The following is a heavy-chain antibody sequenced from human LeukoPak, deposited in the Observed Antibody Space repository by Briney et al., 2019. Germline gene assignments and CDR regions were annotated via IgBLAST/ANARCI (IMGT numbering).Heavy chain of an antibody. CDR3: ARSSEGRYYYDSSGFSYYYYYMDV. V-gene: IGHV4-38-2*02. CDR1: GYSISSGYY. CDR2: IYHSGRS. D-gene: IGHD3-22*01. Sequence: SETLSLTCTVSGYSISSGYYWGWMRQPPGKGLEWIGTIYHSGRSHYNPSLKSRVTISVDPSKNHFSLKLSSVTAADTAVYYCARSSEGRYYYDSSGFSYYYYYMDVWGKGTTVTISS. J-gene: IGHJ6*03.